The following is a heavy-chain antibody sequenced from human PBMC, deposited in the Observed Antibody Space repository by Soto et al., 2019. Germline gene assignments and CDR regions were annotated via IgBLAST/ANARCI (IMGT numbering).Heavy chain of an antibody. D-gene: IGHD6-19*01. Sequence: GSSVKFSCKASGCTFSSYPVRPLRQILGQALEWMGGIIPDFGTTNYAQRFRGRVAITADESPNTAFMELTTLTAEDTAVYYCAPTHSTTPGAVAGPDYYFGLWRRRTPDTLSA. CDR2: IIPDFGTT. CDR1: GCTFSSYP. V-gene: IGHV1-69*13. J-gene: IGHJ4*02. CDR3: APTHSTTPGAVAGPDYYFGL.